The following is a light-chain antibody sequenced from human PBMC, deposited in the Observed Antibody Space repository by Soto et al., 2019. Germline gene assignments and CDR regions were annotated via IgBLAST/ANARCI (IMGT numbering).Light chain of an antibody. V-gene: IGKV1-27*01. Sequence: DIQMTQSPSSLSASVGDRVTITCRASQDISDYLAWYQQKPGQVPKLLISAASTLQSGVPSRFRGSTSGTDFTLTITVLQPDDFATYYCQNYNGPPWTCGQGTNVEIQ. J-gene: IGKJ1*01. CDR3: QNYNGPPWT. CDR2: AAS. CDR1: QDISDY.